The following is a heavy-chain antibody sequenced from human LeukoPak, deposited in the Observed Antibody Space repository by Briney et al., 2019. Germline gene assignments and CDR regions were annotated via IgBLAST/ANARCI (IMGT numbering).Heavy chain of an antibody. CDR3: ARSSAVAGPDY. D-gene: IGHD6-19*01. Sequence: KISCKGSGYTFTAYWIGWVRQMPGKGLEWMGIIYPGDSDTRYSPSFQGQVTISADKSISTAYLQWSSLKASDTAMYYCARSSAVAGPDYWGQGTLVTVSS. V-gene: IGHV5-51*01. CDR2: IYPGDSDT. CDR1: GYTFTAYW. J-gene: IGHJ4*02.